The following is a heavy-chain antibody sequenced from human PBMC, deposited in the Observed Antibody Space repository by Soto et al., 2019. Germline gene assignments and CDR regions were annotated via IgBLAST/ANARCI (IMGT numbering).Heavy chain of an antibody. CDR2: IWYAGRNK. CDR1: GFTFSSYG. CDR3: ARDHANRVATIWFGP. D-gene: IGHD5-12*01. J-gene: IGHJ5*02. V-gene: IGHV3-33*01. Sequence: QVQLVEAGGGVVQPGRSLRLSCAASGFTFSSYGMHWGRQDPVKGLEWVAVIWYAGRNKYYADSVKGRFTISRDTSKNTLYLHMNSRRAEDTAVYDCARDHANRVATIWFGPWGQGTLVTVSS.